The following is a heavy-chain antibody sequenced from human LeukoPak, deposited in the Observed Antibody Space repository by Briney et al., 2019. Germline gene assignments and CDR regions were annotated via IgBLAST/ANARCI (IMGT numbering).Heavy chain of an antibody. CDR1: GYTFTGYY. CDR3: ARDGGEYYYDSSGYYYRYYYGMDV. Sequence: ASVKVSCKASGYTFTGYYMHWVRQAPGQGLEWMGWISAYNGNTNYAQKLQGRVTMTTDTSTSTAYMELRSLRSDDTAVYYCARDGGEYYYDSSGYYYRYYYGMDVWGQGTTVTVSS. D-gene: IGHD3-22*01. CDR2: ISAYNGNT. J-gene: IGHJ6*02. V-gene: IGHV1-18*04.